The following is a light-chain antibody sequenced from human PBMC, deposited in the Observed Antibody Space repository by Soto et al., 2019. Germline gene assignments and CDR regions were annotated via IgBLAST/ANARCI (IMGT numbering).Light chain of an antibody. V-gene: IGKV3D-15*01. Sequence: EIVLTQSPGALSLSPGERAPLSCRTSQTISSNYLAWYQQKPGQAPRLLIYGASSRAPGIPARFSGSGSGTEFTLTISSLQSEDFAVYYCQHYYNWPRTFGQGTKV. CDR1: QTISSN. J-gene: IGKJ1*01. CDR3: QHYYNWPRT. CDR2: GAS.